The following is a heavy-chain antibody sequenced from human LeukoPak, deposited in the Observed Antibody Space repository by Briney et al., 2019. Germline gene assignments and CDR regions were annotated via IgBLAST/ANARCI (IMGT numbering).Heavy chain of an antibody. J-gene: IGHJ4*02. D-gene: IGHD3-10*01. CDR1: GGSISSYY. Sequence: SETLSLTCTVSGGSISSYYWSWIRQPPGKGLEWIGYIYYSGSTNYNPSLKGRVIISVDTSKNQFSLKLSSVTAADTAVYYCARDQGVGSHNFDYWGQGTLVTVSS. CDR3: ARDQGVGSHNFDY. V-gene: IGHV4-59*01. CDR2: IYYSGST.